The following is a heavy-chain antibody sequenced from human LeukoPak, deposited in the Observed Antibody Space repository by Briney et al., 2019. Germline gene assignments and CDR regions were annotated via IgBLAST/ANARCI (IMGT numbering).Heavy chain of an antibody. V-gene: IGHV1-46*01. CDR3: ARDPDFLYCSGGSCYSGTGLPGDY. CDR1: GYTFTGHY. CDR2: INPSGGST. J-gene: IGHJ4*02. D-gene: IGHD2-15*01. Sequence: ASVKVSCKASGYTFTGHYMHWVRQAPGQGLEWMGIINPSGGSTSYAQKFQGRVTMTRDTSTSTVYMELSSLRSEDTAVYYCARDPDFLYCSGGSCYSGTGLPGDYWGQGTLVTVSS.